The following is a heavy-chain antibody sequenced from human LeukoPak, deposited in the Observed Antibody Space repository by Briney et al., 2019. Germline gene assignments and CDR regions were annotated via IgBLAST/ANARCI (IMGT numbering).Heavy chain of an antibody. CDR3: ARGLDYGDYVDAFDI. J-gene: IGHJ3*02. CDR2: IYYSGST. D-gene: IGHD4-17*01. CDR1: GGSISSGGYY. Sequence: SETLSLTCTVSGGSISSGGYYWSWIRQHPGKGLEWIGYIYYSGSTYYNPSLKSRVTISVDTSKNQFSLKLSSVTAADTAVYYCARGLDYGDYVDAFDIWGQGTMVTVSS. V-gene: IGHV4-31*03.